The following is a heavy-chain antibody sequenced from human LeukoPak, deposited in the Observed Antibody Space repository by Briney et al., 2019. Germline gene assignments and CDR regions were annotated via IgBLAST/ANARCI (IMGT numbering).Heavy chain of an antibody. J-gene: IGHJ4*02. D-gene: IGHD3-22*01. V-gene: IGHV3-64*01. CDR1: GFTFSSYA. CDR2: ISSNGGST. CDR3: ARENDSSGYRGYYFDY. Sequence: GGSLRLSCAASGFTFSSYAMHWVRQAPGKGLEYVSAISSNGGSTYYANSVKGRFTISRDNSKNTLYLQMGSLRAEDMAVYYCARENDSSGYRGYYFDYWGQGTLVTVSS.